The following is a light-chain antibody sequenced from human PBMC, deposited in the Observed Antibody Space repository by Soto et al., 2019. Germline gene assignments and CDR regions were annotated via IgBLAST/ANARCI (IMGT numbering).Light chain of an antibody. CDR1: SSNIGSNT. V-gene: IGLV1-44*01. Sequence: QSVLTQPPSASGTPGQSVTISCSGSSSNIGSNTVDWYQQLPGTAPKLLIYSSNQRPSGVPDRFSGSKSGTSASLAISGLQSDDEADYYCSSYTSSSTYVFGTGTKVTVL. CDR3: SSYTSSSTYV. CDR2: SSN. J-gene: IGLJ1*01.